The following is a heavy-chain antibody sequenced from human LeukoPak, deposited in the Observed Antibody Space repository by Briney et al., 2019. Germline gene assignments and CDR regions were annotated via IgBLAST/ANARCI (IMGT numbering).Heavy chain of an antibody. J-gene: IGHJ6*03. V-gene: IGHV4-39*01. CDR2: INYSGNT. Sequence: SETLSLTCTVSGGSISGSSYYWGWIRQPPGKGLEWIGSINYSGNTFYNPSLKSRVTISVDTSKNQFSLSLSSVTAADTAVYYCARRPQSYIDVWGKGTTVTVSS. CDR3: ARRPQSYIDV. CDR1: GGSISGSSYY.